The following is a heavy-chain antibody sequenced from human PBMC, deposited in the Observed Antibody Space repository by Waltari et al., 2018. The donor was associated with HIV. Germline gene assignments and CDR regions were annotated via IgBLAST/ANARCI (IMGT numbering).Heavy chain of an antibody. D-gene: IGHD3-10*01. CDR2: IPYDGTDE. V-gene: IGHV3-30*18. CDR3: AKDLKARGIDPSLLDT. Sequence: LVECGGGGINPRRSQGVSCGASRFLFCAFGWHSVRQAPARGLEWLAFIPYDGTDEYYLESVKARFTISRDNSKNTLFLQMSGLRTDDTAYYFCAKDLKARGIDPSLLDTWGQGTLVTVSS. CDR1: RFLFCAFG. J-gene: IGHJ1*01.